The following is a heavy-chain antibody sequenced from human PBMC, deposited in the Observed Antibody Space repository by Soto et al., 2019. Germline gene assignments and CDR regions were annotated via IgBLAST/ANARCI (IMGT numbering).Heavy chain of an antibody. V-gene: IGHV1-69*06. CDR3: ARVTITIFGLLGWFDP. J-gene: IGHJ5*02. CDR1: GGTFSSYA. D-gene: IGHD3-3*01. Sequence: QVQLVQSGAEVKKPGSSVKVSCKASGGTFSSYAISWVRQAPGTGLEWMGGIIPILGTANYAQKSQGRVTITADKSTSTVYMELSSLRSEDTSVYYCARVTITIFGLLGWFDPWGQGTLVTVSS. CDR2: IIPILGTA.